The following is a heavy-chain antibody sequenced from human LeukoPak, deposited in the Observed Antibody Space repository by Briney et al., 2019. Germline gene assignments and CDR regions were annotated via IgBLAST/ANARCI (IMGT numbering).Heavy chain of an antibody. J-gene: IGHJ3*02. CDR1: GFTFSSYS. CDR3: ARTLVGATRGLNAFDI. Sequence: GGSLRLSCAASGFTFSSYSMNWVRQAPGKGLEWVSSISSSSYIYYADSVKGRFTISRDNAKNSLYLQMNSLRAEDTAVYYRARTLVGATRGLNAFDIWGQGTMVTVSS. V-gene: IGHV3-21*01. D-gene: IGHD1-26*01. CDR2: ISSSSYI.